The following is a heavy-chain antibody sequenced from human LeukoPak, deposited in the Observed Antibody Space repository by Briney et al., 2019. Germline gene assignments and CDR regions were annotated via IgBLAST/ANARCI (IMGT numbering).Heavy chain of an antibody. CDR1: GFTFSTYS. D-gene: IGHD2-15*01. J-gene: IGHJ4*02. Sequence: PGGSLRLSCAASGFTFSTYSMNWVRQAPGKGLEWVSSISSSGSYIYYADSVKGRFTISRDNAKNSLYLQMNSLRAEDTAVYYCAGDRVGYFDFWGQGTLVTVSS. CDR2: ISSSGSYI. V-gene: IGHV3-21*01. CDR3: AGDRVGYFDF.